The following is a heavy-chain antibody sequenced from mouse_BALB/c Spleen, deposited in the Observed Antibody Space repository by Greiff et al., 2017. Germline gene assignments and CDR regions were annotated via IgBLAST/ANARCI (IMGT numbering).Heavy chain of an antibody. Sequence: EVQGVESGGGLVKPGGSLKLSCAASGFAFSSYDMSWVRQTPEKRLEWVAYISSGGGSTYYPDTVKGRFTISRDNAKNTLYLQMSSLKSEDTAMYYCARSSLLHFDYWGQGTTLTVSS. V-gene: IGHV5-12-1*01. J-gene: IGHJ2*01. D-gene: IGHD1-2*01. CDR2: ISSGGGST. CDR3: ARSSLLHFDY. CDR1: GFAFSSYD.